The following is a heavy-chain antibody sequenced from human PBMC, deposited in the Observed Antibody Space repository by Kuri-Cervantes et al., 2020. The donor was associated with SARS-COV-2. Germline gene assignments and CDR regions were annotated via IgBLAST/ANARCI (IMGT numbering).Heavy chain of an antibody. CDR2: IYYSGST. V-gene: IGHV4-59*01. CDR1: GGSISSYY. D-gene: IGHD6-6*01. J-gene: IGHJ6*02. CDR3: ARGREYSSSSLYYYGMDV. Sequence: SETLSLTCTVSGGSISSYYWSWIRQPPGKGLERIGYIYYSGSTNYNPSLKSRVTISVDTSKNQFSLKLSSVTAADTAVYYCARGREYSSSSLYYYGMDVWGQGTTVTVSS.